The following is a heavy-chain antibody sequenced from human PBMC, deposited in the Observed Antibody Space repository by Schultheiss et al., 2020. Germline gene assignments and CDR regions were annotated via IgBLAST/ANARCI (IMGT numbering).Heavy chain of an antibody. J-gene: IGHJ6*02. CDR1: GGSISSYY. CDR3: ASGQVLLWFGEFSYYYYGMDV. CDR2: IYYSGST. V-gene: IGHV4-59*12. Sequence: SETLSLTCTVSGGSISSYYWSWIRQPPGKGLEWIGYIYYSGSTYYNPSLKSRVTISVDTSKNQFSLKLSSVTAADTAVYYCASGQVLLWFGEFSYYYYGMDVWGQGATVTVSS. D-gene: IGHD3-10*01.